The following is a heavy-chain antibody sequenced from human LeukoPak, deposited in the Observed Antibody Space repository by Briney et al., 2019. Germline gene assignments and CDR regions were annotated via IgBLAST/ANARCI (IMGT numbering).Heavy chain of an antibody. Sequence: ASVKVSCKASGYTFTGYYMHWVRQAPGQGLEWMGWINPNSGGTNYAQKFQGRVTMTRDTSISTAYMELSRLRSDDTAVYYCARGRYYDSSGYNWFDPWGQGTLVTVSS. D-gene: IGHD3-22*01. CDR1: GYTFTGYY. V-gene: IGHV1-2*02. CDR3: ARGRYYDSSGYNWFDP. CDR2: INPNSGGT. J-gene: IGHJ5*02.